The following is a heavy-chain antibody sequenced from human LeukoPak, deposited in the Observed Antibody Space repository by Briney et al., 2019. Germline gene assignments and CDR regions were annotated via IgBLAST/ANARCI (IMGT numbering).Heavy chain of an antibody. J-gene: IGHJ3*02. CDR2: IRDDGDDK. D-gene: IGHD3-22*01. CDR1: GFTFNSYG. Sequence: PGGSLRLSCAASGFTFNSYGMHWVRQAPGKGLEWVAFIRDDGDDKYYADSVKGRFTISRDNSKNTLYLQMNSLRAEDTAVYYCAGGSGYNDAFDIWGQGTMVTVSS. CDR3: AGGSGYNDAFDI. V-gene: IGHV3-30*02.